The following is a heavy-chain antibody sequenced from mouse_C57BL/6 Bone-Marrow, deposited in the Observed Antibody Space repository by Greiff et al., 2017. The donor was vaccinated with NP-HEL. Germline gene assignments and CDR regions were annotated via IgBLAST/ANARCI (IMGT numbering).Heavy chain of an antibody. CDR1: GYAFSSSW. CDR2: IYPGDGDT. CDR3: VAYYGNYGDWAMDY. D-gene: IGHD2-10*01. Sequence: VQLQQSGPELVKPGASVKISCKASGYAFSSSWMNWVKQRPGKGLEWIGRIYPGDGDTNYNGKFKGKATLTADKSSSTAYMQLSSLTSEDSAVYFCVAYYGNYGDWAMDYWGQGTSVTVSS. V-gene: IGHV1-82*01. J-gene: IGHJ4*01.